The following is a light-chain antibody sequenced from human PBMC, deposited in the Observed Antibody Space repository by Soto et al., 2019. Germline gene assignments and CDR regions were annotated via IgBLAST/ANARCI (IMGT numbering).Light chain of an antibody. V-gene: IGKV3-11*01. CDR1: PSVTNF. J-gene: IGKJ5*01. CDR3: QQRNVWPPVT. CDR2: GAF. Sequence: EIVMKQSPDTLSLSPGEGGTLSCRASPSVTNFLAWYQQKPGQAPRLLIYGAFNRATGIPARFSGSGSGTDFTLTISSLEPEDSAVYYCQQRNVWPPVTFGQGTRLEI.